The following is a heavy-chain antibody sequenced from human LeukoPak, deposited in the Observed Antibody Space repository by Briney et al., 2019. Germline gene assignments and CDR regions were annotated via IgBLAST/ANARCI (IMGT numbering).Heavy chain of an antibody. Sequence: SVKVSCKASGYTFTSYGISWVRQAPGQGLEWMGGIIPIFGTANYAQKFQGRVTITADKSTSTAYMELSSLRSEDTAVYYCARGRYLRGFGELLSYFDYWGQGALVTVSS. V-gene: IGHV1-69*06. CDR2: IIPIFGTA. J-gene: IGHJ4*02. CDR3: ARGRYLRGFGELLSYFDY. CDR1: GYTFTSYG. D-gene: IGHD3-10*01.